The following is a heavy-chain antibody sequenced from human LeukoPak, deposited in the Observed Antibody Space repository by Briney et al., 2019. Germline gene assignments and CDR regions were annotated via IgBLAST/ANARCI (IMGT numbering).Heavy chain of an antibody. J-gene: IGHJ4*02. CDR1: GFIFSSYG. CDR3: ARDLDSSGFFPGDY. Sequence: PGGSLRLSCAVSGFIFSSYGMHWVRQAPGKGLEWVAVIWNDGSNTFYADSVRGRFTISRDNSKNTLFLHMNSLGAEDTAVYYCARDLDSSGFFPGDYWGQGTLVTVSS. CDR2: IWNDGSNT. D-gene: IGHD3-22*01. V-gene: IGHV3-33*01.